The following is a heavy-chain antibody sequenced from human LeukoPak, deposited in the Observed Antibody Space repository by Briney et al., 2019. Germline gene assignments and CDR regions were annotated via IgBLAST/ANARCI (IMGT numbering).Heavy chain of an antibody. Sequence: ASVRVSSTVSGYTLTELSMHWVRQAPGKGGERMGGFDPEDGETIYAQKFQGRVTMTEDTSTDTAYMELSSLRSEDTVVYYCATEKRNNWNDRWFDPWGQGTLVTVSS. CDR2: FDPEDGET. V-gene: IGHV1-24*01. D-gene: IGHD1-1*01. CDR3: ATEKRNNWNDRWFDP. J-gene: IGHJ5*02. CDR1: GYTLTELS.